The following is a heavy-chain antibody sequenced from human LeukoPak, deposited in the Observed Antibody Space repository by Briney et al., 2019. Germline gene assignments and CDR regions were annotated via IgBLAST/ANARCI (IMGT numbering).Heavy chain of an antibody. Sequence: SSETLSLTCTVSGGSISSSDYYWGWIRQPPGKGLEWIGTIYYSGSTYYNPSLKSRVTIFVDTSENQFSLKLNSVTAADTAVYYCARHTSGLDYWGQGTLVTVSS. CDR2: IYYSGST. CDR3: ARHTSGLDY. V-gene: IGHV4-39*01. D-gene: IGHD6-19*01. CDR1: GGSISSSDYY. J-gene: IGHJ4*02.